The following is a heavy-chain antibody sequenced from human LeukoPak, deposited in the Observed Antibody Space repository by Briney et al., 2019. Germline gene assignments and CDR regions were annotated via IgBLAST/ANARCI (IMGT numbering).Heavy chain of an antibody. Sequence: GGSLRLSCAASGFTFSSYWMSWVRQAPGKGLEWVANIKQDGSEKYYVDPVKGRFTISRDNAKNSLYLQMNSLRAEDTAVYYCARGRYYYDSSGSYWGQGTLVTVSS. V-gene: IGHV3-7*01. J-gene: IGHJ4*02. CDR1: GFTFSSYW. D-gene: IGHD3-22*01. CDR3: ARGRYYYDSSGSY. CDR2: IKQDGSEK.